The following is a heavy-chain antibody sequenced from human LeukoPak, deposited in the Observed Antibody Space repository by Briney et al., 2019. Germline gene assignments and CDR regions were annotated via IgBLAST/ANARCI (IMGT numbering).Heavy chain of an antibody. J-gene: IGHJ4*02. V-gene: IGHV3-7*03. Sequence: SGESLRLSCAASGFTFGAYYMTWVRPAPGKGLEWVANIKQDGSEKYYVDSVKGRFTISRDNANNSLYLQMNSLRAEDTAVYYCARMSGIAVAAIWISYFDYWGQGTLVTVSS. D-gene: IGHD6-19*01. CDR3: ARMSGIAVAAIWISYFDY. CDR2: IKQDGSEK. CDR1: GFTFGAYY.